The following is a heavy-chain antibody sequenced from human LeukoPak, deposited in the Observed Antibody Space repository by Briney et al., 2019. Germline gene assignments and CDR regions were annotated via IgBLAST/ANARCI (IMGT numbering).Heavy chain of an antibody. V-gene: IGHV3-30-3*01. CDR2: ISYEGSNK. CDR1: GFTFSSYA. D-gene: IGHD6-13*01. CDR3: ARDRIAAAGTGYYYYGMDV. J-gene: IGHJ6*02. Sequence: GGSLRLSCAASGFTFSSYAMHWVRQSPGKGLEWVAVISYEGSNKYYADSVKGRFTISRDNSKNPLYLQMHSLRAEDTAVYYCARDRIAAAGTGYYYYGMDVWGQGTTVTVSS.